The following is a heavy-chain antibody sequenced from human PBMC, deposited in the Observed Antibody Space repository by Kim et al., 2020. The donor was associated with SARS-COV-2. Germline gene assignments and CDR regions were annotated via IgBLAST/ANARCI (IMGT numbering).Heavy chain of an antibody. V-gene: IGHV1-46*01. Sequence: ASVKVSCKASGYTFTSYYMHWVRQAPGQGLEWMGIINPSGGSTSYAQKFQGRVTMTRDTSTSTVYMELSSLRSEDTAVYYCARDLGIAVAGPFYGMDVWGQGTTVTVSS. D-gene: IGHD6-19*01. CDR3: ARDLGIAVAGPFYGMDV. CDR1: GYTFTSYY. CDR2: INPSGGST. J-gene: IGHJ6*02.